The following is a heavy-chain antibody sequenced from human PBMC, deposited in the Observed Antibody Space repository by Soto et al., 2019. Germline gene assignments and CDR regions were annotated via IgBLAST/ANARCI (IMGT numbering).Heavy chain of an antibody. J-gene: IGHJ6*02. CDR3: ARQARGVISGMDV. CDR1: GGFLSESY. Sequence: SETLSLTCAVYGGFLSESYCTWIRQPPGKGLEWLGEITHVGVTNYNPSLKSRVTMSVDTSQNKFSLRLISVTAADTAMYYCARQARGVISGMDVWGQGTTVTVSS. CDR2: ITHVGVT. V-gene: IGHV4-34*01. D-gene: IGHD3-10*01.